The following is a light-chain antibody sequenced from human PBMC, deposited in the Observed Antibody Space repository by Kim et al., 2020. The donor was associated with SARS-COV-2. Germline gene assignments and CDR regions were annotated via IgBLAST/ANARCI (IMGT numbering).Light chain of an antibody. J-gene: IGKJ5*01. CDR2: GAS. Sequence: EIVMTQSPATLSVSPGERATLSCRASQNISTNLAWYQQKPGQAPRLLISGASTRATGIPARFSGSGSGTEFTLTITGLQSEDFAVYYCQQYNKWPRTFGQGTRLEIK. CDR3: QQYNKWPRT. CDR1: QNISTN. V-gene: IGKV3-15*01.